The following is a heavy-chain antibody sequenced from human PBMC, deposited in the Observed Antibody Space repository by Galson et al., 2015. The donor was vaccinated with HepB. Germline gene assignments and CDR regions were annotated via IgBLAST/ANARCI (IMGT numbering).Heavy chain of an antibody. V-gene: IGHV5-51*01. CDR1: GYSFTSYY. D-gene: IGHD5-12*01. CDR3: ARVWLYYFDF. J-gene: IGHJ4*02. Sequence: QSGAEAKKSGESLKISCKGSGYSFTSYYIAWVRQMPGKGLEWMGIGYPGDSDTTSNQSFQGQVTISTDRSVGTAYLQWNSLKASDTAIYYCARVWLYYFDFWGQGTLVTVSS. CDR2: GYPGDSDT.